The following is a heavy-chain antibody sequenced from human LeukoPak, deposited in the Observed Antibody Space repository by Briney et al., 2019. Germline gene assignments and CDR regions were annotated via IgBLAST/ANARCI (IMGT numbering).Heavy chain of an antibody. J-gene: IGHJ4*02. Sequence: ASVKVSCKASGYTFTGYYMHWVRQAPGQGLEWMGWINPNSGGTNYAQKFQGRVTMTRDTSISTAYMELSRLRSDDTAVYYCARAYAPDDYADCWGQGTLVTVSS. CDR1: GYTFTGYY. V-gene: IGHV1-2*02. CDR3: ARAYAPDDYADC. D-gene: IGHD3-16*01. CDR2: INPNSGGT.